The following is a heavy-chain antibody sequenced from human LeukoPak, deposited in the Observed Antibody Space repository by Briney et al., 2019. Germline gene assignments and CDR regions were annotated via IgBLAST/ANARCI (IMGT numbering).Heavy chain of an antibody. V-gene: IGHV3-48*04. CDR1: GFAFSSYS. CDR2: ISSSSSTI. J-gene: IGHJ4*02. Sequence: GGSLRLSCAASGFAFSSYSMNWVRQVPGKGLEWVSYISSSSSTIYYADSVKGRFTISRDNAKNSLYLQMNSLRAEGTAVYYCARDGYCSGSSCYPTTDYWGQGTLVTVSS. D-gene: IGHD2-15*01. CDR3: ARDGYCSGSSCYPTTDY.